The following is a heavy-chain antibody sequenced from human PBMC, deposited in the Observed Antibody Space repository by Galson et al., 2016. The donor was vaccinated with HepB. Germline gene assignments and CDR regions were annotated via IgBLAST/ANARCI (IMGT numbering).Heavy chain of an antibody. D-gene: IGHD3-10*01. CDR3: ARDRGYRALDL. V-gene: IGHV3-23*01. CDR1: GLMYTHYA. CDR2: IDDSGDHI. Sequence: SLRLSCAVSGLMYTHYAMNWVRQAPGKGLEWVSIIDDSGDHIYYAESVKGRFTISRDKATNTLYLQINSLRAEDTALYYCARDRGYRALDLWGQGTTVTVSS. J-gene: IGHJ3*01.